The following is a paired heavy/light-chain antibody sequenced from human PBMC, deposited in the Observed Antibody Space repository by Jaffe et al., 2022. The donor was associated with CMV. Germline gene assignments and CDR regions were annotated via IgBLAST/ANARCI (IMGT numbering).Light chain of an antibody. V-gene: IGKV3-20*01. Sequence: ETVLTQSPGTLSLSPGERATLSCRASQSVSSGYLAWYQQKPGQAPRLLIYGASIRATAIPDRFSGSGSGTDFTLTISRLEPEDFAVYYCQQYGSSPKYTFGQGTKLEIK. CDR3: QQYGSSPKYT. J-gene: IGKJ2*01. CDR1: QSVSSGY. CDR2: GAS.
Heavy chain of an antibody. V-gene: IGHV1-46*01. CDR2: INPSAGST. Sequence: QVQLVQSGAEVKKPGASVKVSCKASGYTFSSYYMHWVRQAPGQGLEWMGIINPSAGSTTYAQKFQGRVTVTWDTSTSTVYMNLSSLRSEDTAVYYCARGRLLWLGESLYYFDYWGQGTLVTVSS. D-gene: IGHD3-10*01. CDR1: GYTFSSYY. CDR3: ARGRLLWLGESLYYFDY. J-gene: IGHJ4*02.